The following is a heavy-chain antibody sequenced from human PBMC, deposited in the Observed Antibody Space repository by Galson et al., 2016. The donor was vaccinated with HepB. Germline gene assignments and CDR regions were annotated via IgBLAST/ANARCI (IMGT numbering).Heavy chain of an antibody. V-gene: IGHV3-9*01. J-gene: IGHJ4*02. D-gene: IGHD6-19*01. CDR3: AKGSSGWLGGDFDY. Sequence: SLRLSCAASGFTFDDYAMHWVRQAPGKGLEWVSGINWNTGSIGYADSVKGRFSIYRDNAKKSLYLQMNSLRAEDTALYYCAKGSSGWLGGDFDYWGQGSLVTVSS. CDR1: GFTFDDYA. CDR2: INWNTGSI.